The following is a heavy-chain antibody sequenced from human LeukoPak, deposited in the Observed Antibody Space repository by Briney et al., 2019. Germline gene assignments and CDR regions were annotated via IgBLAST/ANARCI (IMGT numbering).Heavy chain of an antibody. CDR2: ISAYNGNT. CDR1: GYTFTRYG. J-gene: IGHJ4*02. V-gene: IGHV1-18*01. CDR3: ARLHGSGWSEFDY. D-gene: IGHD6-19*01. Sequence: GASVKVSCKASGYTFTRYGISWVRQAPGQGLEWMGWISAYNGNTNYAQKLQGRVTMTTGTSTSTAYTELRSLRSDDTAVYYCARLHGSGWSEFDYWGQGTLVTVSS.